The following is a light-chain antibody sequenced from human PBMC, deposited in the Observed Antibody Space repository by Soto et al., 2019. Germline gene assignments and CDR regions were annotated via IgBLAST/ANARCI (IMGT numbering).Light chain of an antibody. CDR2: DAS. Sequence: DIVSTQSPATLSLSPGERATRSCRASQSVSRHLAWYQQKPGQARRLLIYDASNRATGIPARFSGSRSGPEFTLTINSLQSEDFAIYYCQHYNNWPLTFGGGTKVDIK. CDR3: QHYNNWPLT. V-gene: IGKV3-11*01. J-gene: IGKJ4*01. CDR1: QSVSRH.